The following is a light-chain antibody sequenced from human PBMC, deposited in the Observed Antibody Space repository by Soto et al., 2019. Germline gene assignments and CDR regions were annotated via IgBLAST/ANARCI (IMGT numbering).Light chain of an antibody. CDR3: SSYTSSSTYV. Sequence: QSALTQPASVPGSPGQSITISCTGTSSDIGAYNYVSWNQQHPGKAPKLMIYEVSNRPSGVSNRFSGSKSGNTASLTISGLQAEDEADYYCSSYTSSSTYVFGTGTKVTVL. V-gene: IGLV2-14*01. CDR2: EVS. CDR1: SSDIGAYNY. J-gene: IGLJ1*01.